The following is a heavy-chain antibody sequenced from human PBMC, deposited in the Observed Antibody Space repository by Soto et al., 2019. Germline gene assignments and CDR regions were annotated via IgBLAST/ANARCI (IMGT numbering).Heavy chain of an antibody. D-gene: IGHD1-26*01. CDR3: AKALVGEVGATDY. CDR2: ITRTDST. CDR1: GFTFSNYA. V-gene: IGHV3-23*01. Sequence: PGGSLRLSCTASGFTFSNYAMSWVRQAPGKGLEWVSAITRTDSTYYADSVEGRFTISRDNSRNTLYLQMNSLGAEDAALYYCAKALVGEVGATDYWGQGTLVTVSS. J-gene: IGHJ4*02.